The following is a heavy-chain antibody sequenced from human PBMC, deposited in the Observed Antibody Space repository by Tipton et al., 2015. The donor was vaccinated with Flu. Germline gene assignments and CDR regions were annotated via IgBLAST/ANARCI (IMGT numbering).Heavy chain of an antibody. CDR3: ARSTASDYFDSSGYYGY. CDR2: IYYSGST. J-gene: IGHJ4*02. CDR1: GVSISSGSFY. V-gene: IGHV4-61*10. D-gene: IGHD3-22*01. Sequence: TLSLTCTVSGVSISSGSFYWSWIRQPAGKGLEWLGYIYYSGSTYYNPSLKSRVIISVEKSRNQFSLKLNSVTAADTAVYYCARSTASDYFDSSGYYGYWGQGTLVTVSS.